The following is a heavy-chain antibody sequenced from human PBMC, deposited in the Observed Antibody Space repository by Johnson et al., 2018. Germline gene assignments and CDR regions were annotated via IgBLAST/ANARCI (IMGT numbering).Heavy chain of an antibody. D-gene: IGHD3-16*01. CDR2: ISPDGSSA. J-gene: IGHJ1*01. CDR3: TTVRGSSLQYFQY. Sequence: VQLQESGGGLVQPGGSLRLSCAASGFTFSDYWMQWVRQGPGKGLVWVSRISPDGSSASYPDSVKGRFTISRDNAKNTLYLQMNSLKTEDTAGYYCTTVRGSSLQYFQYWGQGTLVSVSS. CDR1: GFTFSDYW. V-gene: IGHV3-74*01.